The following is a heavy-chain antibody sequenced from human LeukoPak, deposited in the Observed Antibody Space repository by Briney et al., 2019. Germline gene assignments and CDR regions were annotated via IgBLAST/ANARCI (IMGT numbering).Heavy chain of an antibody. J-gene: IGHJ4*02. V-gene: IGHV3-30*03. D-gene: IGHD2-15*01. Sequence: GRSLRLSCAASGFTFSSYGMHWVRQAPGKGLEWVAVISYDGSNKYYADSVKGRFTISRDNSKNTLYLQMNSLRAEDTAVYYCAREGGIVVVVAATIKCYFDYWGQGTLVTVSS. CDR1: GFTFSSYG. CDR3: AREGGIVVVVAATIKCYFDY. CDR2: ISYDGSNK.